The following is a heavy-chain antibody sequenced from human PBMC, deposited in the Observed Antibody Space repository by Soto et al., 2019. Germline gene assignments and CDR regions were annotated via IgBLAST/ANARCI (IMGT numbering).Heavy chain of an antibody. CDR2: ISSSSFSI. CDR3: ARDLSYAFDY. V-gene: IGHV3-21*01. J-gene: IGHJ4*02. CDR1: GFTFSSYS. Sequence: EVQLVESGGGLVKPGGSLRLSCAASGFTFSSYSMNWVRQAPGKGLEWVSSISSSSFSINYADSVKGRFSISRDNAQNSLHLQMNNLRAEDTAVYYCARDLSYAFDYWGQGALVTVSS. D-gene: IGHD1-26*01.